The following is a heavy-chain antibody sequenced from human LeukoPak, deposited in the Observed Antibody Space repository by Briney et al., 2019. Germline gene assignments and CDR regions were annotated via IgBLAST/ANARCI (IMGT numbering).Heavy chain of an antibody. CDR2: IYYTGT. CDR1: GGSVTDYY. Sequence: SETLSLTCTVSGGSVTDYYWSWIRQSPGKGLEWIGYIYYTGTSYNPSLKSRVTISADTSKNQFSLKLISVTAVDTAVYYCASRKLGNDYWGQGTLVTVSS. CDR3: ASRKLGNDY. J-gene: IGHJ4*02. D-gene: IGHD7-27*01. V-gene: IGHV4-59*02.